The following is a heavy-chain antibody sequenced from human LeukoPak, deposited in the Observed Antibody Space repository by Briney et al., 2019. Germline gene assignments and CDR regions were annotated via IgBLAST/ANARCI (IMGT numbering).Heavy chain of an antibody. D-gene: IGHD6-13*01. CDR3: ASSAAGTIS. Sequence: GGSLRLSCAASGFTFSSYWMHWVRQVPGKGLVWVSRINNDGSSTNYADSVKGRFTISRDNAKNTLYLQMNSLRAEDTAVYYCASSAAGTISWGQGTLVTVSS. V-gene: IGHV3-74*01. J-gene: IGHJ5*02. CDR2: INNDGSST. CDR1: GFTFSSYW.